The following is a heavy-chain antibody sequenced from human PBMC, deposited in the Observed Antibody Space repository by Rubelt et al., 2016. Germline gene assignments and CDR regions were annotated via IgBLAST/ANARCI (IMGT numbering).Heavy chain of an antibody. Sequence: PGGSLRLSCIASGFTFNSYRMNWVRQAPGKGLEWVSGTSSTGGSTSYADSVKGRFTISRDNAKNSLYLQMNSLRAEDTAVYYCAMFIGSPNVPWGQGTLVTVSS. CDR3: AMFIGSPNVP. D-gene: IGHD1-26*01. J-gene: IGHJ5*02. CDR1: GFTFNSYR. V-gene: IGHV3-21*01. CDR2: TSSTGGST.